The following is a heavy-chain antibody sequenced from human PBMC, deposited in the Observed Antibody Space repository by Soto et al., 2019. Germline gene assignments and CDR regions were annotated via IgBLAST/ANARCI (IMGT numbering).Heavy chain of an antibody. CDR2: ISYDGSNK. CDR3: ARDQGNAAAYGMDV. CDR1: GFTFSSYA. D-gene: IGHD6-13*01. V-gene: IGHV3-30-3*01. Sequence: QVQLVESGGGVVQPGRSLRLSCAASGFTFSSYAMHWVRQAPGKGLEWVAVISYDGSNKYYADSVKGRFTISRDNSKNTLYLQMNSLRAEDTAVYYCARDQGNAAAYGMDVWGQGTTVNVSS. J-gene: IGHJ6*01.